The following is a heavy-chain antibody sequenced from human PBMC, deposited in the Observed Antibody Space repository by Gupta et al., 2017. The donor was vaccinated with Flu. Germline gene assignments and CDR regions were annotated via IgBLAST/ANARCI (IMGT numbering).Heavy chain of an antibody. V-gene: IGHV1-24*01. CDR1: GYTLTELS. D-gene: IGHD5-12*01. Sequence: QVQLVQSGDEVKKPGASVKASCQVSGYTLTELSIHWVRQAPGKGLEWMGGLNPEDGETVYAQMFQGRITMTEDTSTDTAYMELSSLTSDDTAVYYCATPGRTRYSGYDYFDYWGQGVLVTVSS. CDR2: LNPEDGET. CDR3: ATPGRTRYSGYDYFDY. J-gene: IGHJ4*02.